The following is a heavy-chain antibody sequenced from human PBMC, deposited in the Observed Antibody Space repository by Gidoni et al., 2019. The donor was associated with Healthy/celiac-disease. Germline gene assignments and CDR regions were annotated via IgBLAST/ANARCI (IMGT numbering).Heavy chain of an antibody. Sequence: VQLVQSGAEVKKPGESLKLSCQGSGYSFPSYWIGWVRQMPGKGLEWMGIIYPGDSDTRYSPSFQGQVTISAGKSSSTAYLQWSSLKASDTAMYYCATSYYYDSSGYYLWGYWGQGTLVTVSS. D-gene: IGHD3-22*01. CDR1: GYSFPSYW. V-gene: IGHV5-51*01. J-gene: IGHJ4*02. CDR3: ATSYYYDSSGYYLWGY. CDR2: IYPGDSDT.